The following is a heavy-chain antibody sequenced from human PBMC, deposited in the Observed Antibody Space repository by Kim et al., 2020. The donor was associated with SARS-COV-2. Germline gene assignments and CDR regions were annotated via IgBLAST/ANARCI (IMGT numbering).Heavy chain of an antibody. D-gene: IGHD3-10*01. CDR2: FSYSGTT. J-gene: IGHJ4*01. CDR3: ARQAPRLLWFGALGDF. Sequence: SETLSLTCSVSGASIKNSGSYWGWIRQSPGKGLEWIGSFSYSGTTYYNPSLKSRVTISVDTSNNHLSLTMRSATAADTALYYCARQAPRLLWFGALGDF. V-gene: IGHV4-39*01. CDR1: GASIKNSGSY.